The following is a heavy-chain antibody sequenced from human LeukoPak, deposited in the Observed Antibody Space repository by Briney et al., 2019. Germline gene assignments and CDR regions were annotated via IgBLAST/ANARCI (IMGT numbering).Heavy chain of an antibody. V-gene: IGHV3-21*01. J-gene: IGHJ4*02. D-gene: IGHD2-15*01. CDR3: ARGYCSGGSCYSSGFDY. Sequence: GGSLRLSCAASGFTFSSYSMHWVRQAPGKGLEWVSSISSSSSYIYYADSVKGRFTISRDNAKNSLYLQMNSLRAEDTAVYYCARGYCSGGSCYSSGFDYWGQGTLVTVSS. CDR2: ISSSSSYI. CDR1: GFTFSSYS.